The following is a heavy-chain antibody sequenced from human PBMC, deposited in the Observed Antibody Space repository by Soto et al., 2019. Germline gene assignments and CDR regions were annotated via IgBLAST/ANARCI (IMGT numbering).Heavy chain of an antibody. CDR2: ISSNGGTT. CDR3: ATVATHSYTWFEP. Sequence: GGSLRLSCAASGFTFNNYVMTWVRQTPSKGLEWVSGISSNGGTTYYGDSVKGRFTISRDNSRNTVYLQMNGLRAEDTAIYYCATVATHSYTWFEPWGQGTPVTVSS. CDR1: GFTFNNYV. D-gene: IGHD5-12*01. V-gene: IGHV3-23*01. J-gene: IGHJ5*02.